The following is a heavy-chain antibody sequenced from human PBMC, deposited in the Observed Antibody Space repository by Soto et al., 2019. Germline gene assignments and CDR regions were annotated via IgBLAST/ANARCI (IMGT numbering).Heavy chain of an antibody. CDR3: AKSVYNWNDGFFDY. J-gene: IGHJ4*02. CDR2: ISYDGNNK. D-gene: IGHD1-1*01. CDR1: GFTFSSYG. Sequence: QVQLVESGGGVVQPGRSLRLSCAASGFTFSSYGMHWVRQAPGKGLQWVAVISYDGNNKYYADSVKGRFTISRDNSKNQLYLQMNSLRAEDTAVYYCAKSVYNWNDGFFDYWGQGTLVTVSS. V-gene: IGHV3-30*18.